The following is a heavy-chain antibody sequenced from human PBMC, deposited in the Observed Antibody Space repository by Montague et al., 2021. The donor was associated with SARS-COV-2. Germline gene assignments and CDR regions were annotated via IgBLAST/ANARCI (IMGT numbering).Heavy chain of an antibody. CDR1: GYSFTSYW. CDR3: ARLSYYGSGSYPFDY. V-gene: IGHV5-51*01. Sequence: QSGAEVKKPGESLKISCKGSGYSFTSYWVGWVRQMPGKGLEWMGIIYPDDSDTRYSPSSQGQVTISADKSISTAYLQWSSLKASGTAMYYCARLSYYGSGSYPFDYWGQGTLVTVSS. CDR2: IYPDDSDT. J-gene: IGHJ4*02. D-gene: IGHD3-10*01.